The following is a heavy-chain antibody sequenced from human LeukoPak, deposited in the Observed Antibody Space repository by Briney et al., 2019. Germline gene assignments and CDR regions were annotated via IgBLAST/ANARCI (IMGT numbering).Heavy chain of an antibody. CDR2: ISSSGSTI. D-gene: IGHD5-18*01. CDR1: GFTFRDYY. J-gene: IGHJ4*02. Sequence: GGSLRLSCAASGFTFRDYYMSWLRQSPGKGLEWVSYISSSGSTIYYADSVKGRFTISRDNAKHSLYLQMNSLRAEDTAVYYCASWLYSYGHFDYWGQGTLVTVSS. CDR3: ASWLYSYGHFDY. V-gene: IGHV3-11*04.